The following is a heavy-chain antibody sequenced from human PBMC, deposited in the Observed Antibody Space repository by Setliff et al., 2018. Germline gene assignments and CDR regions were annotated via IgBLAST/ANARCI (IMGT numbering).Heavy chain of an antibody. V-gene: IGHV4-4*08. CDR1: DVSISGYY. Sequence: PSETLSLTCTVSDVSISGYYWSWIRQPPGKGLEWIGYIQTSWTTNYNPSLKSRILISVDTSKNQFSLNLSAVTAADTAVYFCAREDGPNYYYYYMDIWGKGTTVTVSS. J-gene: IGHJ6*03. CDR3: AREDGPNYYYYYMDI. CDR2: IQTSWTT. D-gene: IGHD2-8*01.